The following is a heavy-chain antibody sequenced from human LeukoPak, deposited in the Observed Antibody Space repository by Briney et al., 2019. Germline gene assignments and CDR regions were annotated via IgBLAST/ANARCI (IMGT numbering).Heavy chain of an antibody. CDR2: ISAHSGNT. CDR3: AKEMVRLQVDY. Sequence: ASVKVSCKASGYTFTSYGITWVRQAPGQGIEWMGWISAHSGNTNYAQKLQDRVTMTTDTSTSTAYMELRSLRSDDTAVYYCAKEMVRLQVDYWGQGTLVTVSS. J-gene: IGHJ4*02. CDR1: GYTFTSYG. V-gene: IGHV1-18*01. D-gene: IGHD4-11*01.